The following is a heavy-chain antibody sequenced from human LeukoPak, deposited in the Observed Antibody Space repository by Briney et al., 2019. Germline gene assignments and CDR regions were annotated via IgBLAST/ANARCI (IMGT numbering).Heavy chain of an antibody. CDR2: IYYSGSP. V-gene: IGHV4-39*01. CDR1: GGSISSSSYY. Sequence: PSETLSLTCTVSGGSISSSSYYWGWIRQPPGKGLEWIGSIYYSGSPYYNPSLKSRVTISVDTSKKQFSLYYCARHVGFITMVRGVINNNWFDPWGQGTLVTVSS. J-gene: IGHJ5*02. D-gene: IGHD3-10*01. CDR3: VINNNWFDP.